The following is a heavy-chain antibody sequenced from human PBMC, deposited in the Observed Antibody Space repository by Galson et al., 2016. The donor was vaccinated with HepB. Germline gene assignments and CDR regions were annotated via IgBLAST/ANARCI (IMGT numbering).Heavy chain of an antibody. J-gene: IGHJ3*02. Sequence: SLRLSCAVSGFIFSSSWMHWVRQAPGKGLVWVSRINTDGSSTTYADSVKGRFTISRDNPRNTLYLQMNSLRAEDTAVYYCARGRGGNDAVDIWGQGTMVTGSS. V-gene: IGHV3-74*01. CDR1: GFIFSSSW. CDR3: ARGRGGNDAVDI. D-gene: IGHD1-1*01. CDR2: INTDGSST.